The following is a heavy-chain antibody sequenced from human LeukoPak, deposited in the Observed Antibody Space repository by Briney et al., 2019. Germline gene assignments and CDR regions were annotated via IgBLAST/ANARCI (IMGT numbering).Heavy chain of an antibody. CDR3: ARHYYDSSGYYYGWYFDL. V-gene: IGHV4-39*01. J-gene: IGHJ2*01. D-gene: IGHD3-22*01. CDR1: GGSISSSSYY. Sequence: SETLSLTCTVSGGSISSSSYYWGWIRQPPGKGLEWSGSIYYSGSTYYNPSLKSRVTISVDTSKNQFSLKLSSVTAADTAVYYCARHYYDSSGYYYGWYFDLWGRGTLVTVSS. CDR2: IYYSGST.